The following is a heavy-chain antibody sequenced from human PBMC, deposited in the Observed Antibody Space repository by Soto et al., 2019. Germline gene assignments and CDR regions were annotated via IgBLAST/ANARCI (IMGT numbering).Heavy chain of an antibody. CDR1: GFTFSSYG. J-gene: IGHJ4*02. Sequence: QVQLVESGGGVVQPGRSLRLSCAASGFTFSSYGMHWVRQAPGKGLEWVAVIWYDGSNKYYADSVKGRFTISRDNSKNTLYLHMTSQRAEDTAVYYCARDTGQNSPGYYFDYWGQGTLVTVSS. CDR3: ARDTGQNSPGYYFDY. V-gene: IGHV3-33*01. CDR2: IWYDGSNK.